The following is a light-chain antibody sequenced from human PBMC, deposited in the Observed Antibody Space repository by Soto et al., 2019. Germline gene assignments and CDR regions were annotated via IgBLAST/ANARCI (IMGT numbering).Light chain of an antibody. CDR1: SSDIGFYNY. CDR3: SSYTTSSTVV. Sequence: QSALSQPASLSGSPGQSITISCTGTSSDIGFYNYVSWYQQHPGKAPKLLIYDVSNRPSGVSNRFSGSKSGNTASLTISGLPTEAETDYYCSSYTTSSTVVFGGGTKLTVL. V-gene: IGLV2-14*01. J-gene: IGLJ2*01. CDR2: DVS.